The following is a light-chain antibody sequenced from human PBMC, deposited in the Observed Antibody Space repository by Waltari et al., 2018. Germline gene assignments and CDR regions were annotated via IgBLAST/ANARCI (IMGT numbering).Light chain of an antibody. CDR3: QQYEISLT. CDR1: QDISNY. CDR2: DAS. J-gene: IGKJ3*01. Sequence: DIQMTQSPSSLSASVGDRVTITCQASQDISNYLNWYQQKPGKAPKLLIYDASNLETGVPSRFSGSGSGTDFTFTISSLQPEDIATYYCQQYEISLTFGPGTKVDIK. V-gene: IGKV1-33*01.